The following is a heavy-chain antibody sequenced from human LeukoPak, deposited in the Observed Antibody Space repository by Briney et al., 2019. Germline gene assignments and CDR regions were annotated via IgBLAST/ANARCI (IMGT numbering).Heavy chain of an antibody. CDR2: MNPHSGKT. Sequence: ASVKVSCKASGYTFTSYDINWVRQATGQGLEWMGWMNPHSGKTGYAQKFQGRVTMTTDTSASTAYMELSSLRSEDTAVYYCARLSSHYGDYKVDPWGQGTLVTVSS. CDR3: ARLSSHYGDYKVDP. J-gene: IGHJ5*02. CDR1: GYTFTSYD. D-gene: IGHD4-17*01. V-gene: IGHV1-8*02.